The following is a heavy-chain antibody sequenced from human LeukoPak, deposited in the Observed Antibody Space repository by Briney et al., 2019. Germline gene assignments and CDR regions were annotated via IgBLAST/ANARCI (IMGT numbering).Heavy chain of an antibody. CDR1: GGSFSGYY. D-gene: IGHD3-3*01. Sequence: PSETLSLTCAVYGGSFSGYYWSWIRQPPGKGLEWIGEINHSGSTNYNPSLKSRVTISVDTSKNQFSLKLSSVTAADTAVYYCAREGRGITIFGVVAGARMDVWGKGTTVTVSS. V-gene: IGHV4-34*01. CDR2: INHSGST. J-gene: IGHJ6*03. CDR3: AREGRGITIFGVVAGARMDV.